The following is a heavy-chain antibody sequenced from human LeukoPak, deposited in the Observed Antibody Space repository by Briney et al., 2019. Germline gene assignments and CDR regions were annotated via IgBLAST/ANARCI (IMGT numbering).Heavy chain of an antibody. CDR1: GGSFSGYY. V-gene: IGHV3-21*01. D-gene: IGHD6-19*01. Sequence: ETLSLTCAVYGGSFSGYYWSWIRQPPGKGLEWVSSISSSSSYIYYADSVKGRFTISRDNAKDSLYLQMNSLRAEDTAVYYCARDKRWQWLTTPPYYYYGMDVWGQGTTVTVSS. J-gene: IGHJ6*02. CDR2: ISSSSSYI. CDR3: ARDKRWQWLTTPPYYYYGMDV.